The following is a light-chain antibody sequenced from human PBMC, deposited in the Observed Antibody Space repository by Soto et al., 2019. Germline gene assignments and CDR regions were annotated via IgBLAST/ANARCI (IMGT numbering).Light chain of an antibody. V-gene: IGLV2-8*01. CDR1: SSDVGGYNY. CDR2: EVS. CDR3: TSYAGSNNSV. J-gene: IGLJ1*01. Sequence: QSVLTQPPSASGSPGQSVTISCTGTSSDVGGYNYVSWYQQHPGKAPKLMIYEVSKRPSGVPDRFSGSKSGNTASLTVSGLQAEDEADYYCTSYAGSNNSVFGPATNVTVL.